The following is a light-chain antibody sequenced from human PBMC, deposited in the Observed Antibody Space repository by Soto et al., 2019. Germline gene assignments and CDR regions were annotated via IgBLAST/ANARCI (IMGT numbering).Light chain of an antibody. V-gene: IGLV1-40*01. Sequence: QDVLTQPPSVSGAPGQRVTISCTGRSSNIGAGYDVHWYQQLPGTAPKLLIYGNSFWPSGVPDRFSGSKSGTSASLAITGLRAEDEADYYCLYYVCTLSAIYVFGTGTKLTFL. CDR2: GNS. J-gene: IGLJ1*01. CDR3: LYYVCTLSAIYV. CDR1: SSNIGAGYD.